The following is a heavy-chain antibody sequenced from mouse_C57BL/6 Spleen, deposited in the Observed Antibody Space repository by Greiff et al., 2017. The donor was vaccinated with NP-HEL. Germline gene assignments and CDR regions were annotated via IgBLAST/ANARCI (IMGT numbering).Heavy chain of an antibody. V-gene: IGHV1-63*01. CDR2: IYPGGGYT. Sequence: QVQLKESGAELVRPGTSVKMSCKASGYTFTNYWIGWAKQRPGHGLEWIGDIYPGGGYTNYNEKFKGKATLTADKSSSTAYMQFSSLTSEDSAIYYCARGDYYGSSDWYFDVWGTGTTVTVSS. J-gene: IGHJ1*03. CDR1: GYTFTNYW. CDR3: ARGDYYGSSDWYFDV. D-gene: IGHD1-1*01.